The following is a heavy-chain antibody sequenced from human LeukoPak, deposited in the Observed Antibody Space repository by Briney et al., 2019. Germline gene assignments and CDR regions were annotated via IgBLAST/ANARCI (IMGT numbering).Heavy chain of an antibody. V-gene: IGHV3-23*01. Sequence: QPGGSLRLSCAASGFTFSSYAMSWVRQAPGKGLEWVSAISGSGGSTYYADSVKGRFTISRDNSKNTLYLQMNSLRAEDTAVYYCAKDQLSYYGSGSYYNRGGYDYWGQGTLVTVSS. CDR2: ISGSGGST. D-gene: IGHD3-10*01. CDR3: AKDQLSYYGSGSYYNRGGYDY. J-gene: IGHJ4*02. CDR1: GFTFSSYA.